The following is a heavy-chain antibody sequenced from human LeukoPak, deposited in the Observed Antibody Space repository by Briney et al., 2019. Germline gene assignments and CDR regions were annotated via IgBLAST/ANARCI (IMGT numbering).Heavy chain of an antibody. J-gene: IGHJ4*02. CDR2: MNPNSGNT. V-gene: IGHV1-8*02. Sequence: GASVKVSCKASGYTFTGYYMHWVRQATGQGLEWMGWMNPNSGNTGYAQKFQGRVTMTRNTSISTAYMELSSLRSEDTAVYYCARGLVRYSSSPVGYWGQGTLVTVSS. D-gene: IGHD6-6*01. CDR3: ARGLVRYSSSPVGY. CDR1: GYTFTGYY.